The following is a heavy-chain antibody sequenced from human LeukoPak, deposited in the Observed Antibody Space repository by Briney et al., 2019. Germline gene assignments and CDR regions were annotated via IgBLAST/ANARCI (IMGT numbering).Heavy chain of an antibody. CDR1: GTSFSGYY. D-gene: IGHD3-16*02. Sequence: SVTLSLTCAVYGTSFSGYYWSWIRQPPGKGLEWIGELNPTGDTNYNSSLKSRVMISIDTSKNQFSLRLTSVTAADTAMYYCARISFGGFIVAQDYWGQGTLVAVSS. CDR2: LNPTGDT. J-gene: IGHJ4*02. CDR3: ARISFGGFIVAQDY. V-gene: IGHV4-34*01.